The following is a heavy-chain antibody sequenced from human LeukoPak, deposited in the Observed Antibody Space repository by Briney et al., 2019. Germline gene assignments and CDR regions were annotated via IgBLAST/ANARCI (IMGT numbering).Heavy chain of an antibody. CDR2: IYYSGST. CDR3: ARESAAIGGWFDP. V-gene: IGHV4-30-4*08. CDR1: GGSISSGDYY. J-gene: IGHJ5*02. D-gene: IGHD2-2*02. Sequence: SETLSLTCTVSGGSISSGDYYWSWIRQPPGKGLEWIGYIYYSGSTYYNPSLKSRVTISVDTSKNQFSLKLSSVTAADTAVYYCARESAAIGGWFDPWGQGTLVTVSS.